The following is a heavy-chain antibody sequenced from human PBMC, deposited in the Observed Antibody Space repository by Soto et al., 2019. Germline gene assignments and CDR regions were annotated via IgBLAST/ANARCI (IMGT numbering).Heavy chain of an antibody. Sequence: GGSLRLSCAASGFTFDDYAMHSVRQAPGKGLEWVSGISWNSGSIDYADSVKGRFTISRANAKNSLYLQRGSLRPEDTAFYYCAKDISHYYGSGSHHYWGQGTLVTVSS. J-gene: IGHJ4*02. CDR1: GFTFDDYA. CDR3: AKDISHYYGSGSHHY. D-gene: IGHD3-10*01. V-gene: IGHV3-9*01. CDR2: ISWNSGSI.